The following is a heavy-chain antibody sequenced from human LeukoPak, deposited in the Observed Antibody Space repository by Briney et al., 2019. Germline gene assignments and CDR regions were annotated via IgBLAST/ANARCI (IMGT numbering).Heavy chain of an antibody. D-gene: IGHD4-11*01. CDR3: AKDQGLQYDY. CDR2: ISGSGGST. V-gene: IGHV3-23*01. J-gene: IGHJ4*02. CDR1: GFTFSNYA. Sequence: GGSLRLSCAASGFTFSNYAMNWVRQAPGKGLEWVSAISGSGGSTDYADSVKGRFTISRDNSKNTVYLQMNSLRAEDMAVYYCAKDQGLQYDYWGQGTLVTVSS.